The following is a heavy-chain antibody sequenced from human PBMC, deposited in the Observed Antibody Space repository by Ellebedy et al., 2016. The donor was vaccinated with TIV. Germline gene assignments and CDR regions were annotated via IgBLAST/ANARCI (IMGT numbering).Heavy chain of an antibody. CDR2: IHASGNT. Sequence: SETLSLTXTVSGGSISNNYWSWIRQPAGKGLEWIGHIHASGNTNSNPSLKSRVTMSVDTSKKQFSLKMTSVTAADTAVYYCARDGWTCSSASCQFDPWGQGTLVIVSS. CDR3: ARDGWTCSSASCQFDP. J-gene: IGHJ5*02. D-gene: IGHD2-2*01. CDR1: GGSISNNY. V-gene: IGHV4-4*07.